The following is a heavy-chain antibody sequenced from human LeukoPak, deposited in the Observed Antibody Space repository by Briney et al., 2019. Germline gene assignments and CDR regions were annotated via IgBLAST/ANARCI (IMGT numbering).Heavy chain of an antibody. Sequence: ASVTVSCTASGYTFISYGIGWVRQAPGQGLEWMGWINNYNGDTNYVQKFQGRVTMTTDTSTSTAYMELRSLRSDDTAVYYCARRGLDYWGQGTLVTVSS. CDR2: INNYNGDT. CDR1: GYTFISYG. D-gene: IGHD3-16*01. V-gene: IGHV1-18*01. CDR3: ARRGLDY. J-gene: IGHJ4*02.